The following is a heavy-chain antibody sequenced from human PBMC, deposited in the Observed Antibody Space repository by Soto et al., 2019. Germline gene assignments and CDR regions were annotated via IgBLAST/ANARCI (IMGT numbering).Heavy chain of an antibody. V-gene: IGHV1-69*02. CDR1: GGTFSTYS. J-gene: IGHJ5*02. CDR2: IIPILDVV. Sequence: QVQLVQSGAEVKKPGSSVNVSCKVSGGTFSTYSIGWVRQAPGQGLEWIGRIIPILDVVDYAQKFQDRVTITADKSTNTAYMGLSSLRSDDTAVYFCARGFAVVPAPDSGLNWFDPWDQGTLVTVSS. D-gene: IGHD2-2*01. CDR3: ARGFAVVPAPDSGLNWFDP.